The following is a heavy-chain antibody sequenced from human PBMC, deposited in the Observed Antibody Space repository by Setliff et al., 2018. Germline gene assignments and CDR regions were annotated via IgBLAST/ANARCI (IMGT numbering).Heavy chain of an antibody. CDR1: GYTFTTHG. V-gene: IGHV1-18*01. CDR2: ISTDDGDT. D-gene: IGHD2-15*01. J-gene: IGHJ4*02. Sequence: ASVKVSCKASGYTFTTHGISWVRQAPGQGLEWMGWISTDDGDTNFAQKFQGRVTLTTDTSTGTVYMDLRNLRSDDTAVYYCARDKPDFVVVEAAARLDYWGQGSLVTVSS. CDR3: ARDKPDFVVVEAAARLDY.